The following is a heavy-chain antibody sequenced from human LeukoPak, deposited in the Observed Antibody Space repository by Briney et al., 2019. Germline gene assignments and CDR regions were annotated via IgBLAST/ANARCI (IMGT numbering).Heavy chain of an antibody. V-gene: IGHV3-33*01. Sequence: PGGSLRLSCAASGFTFSFYGMHWVRQAPGKGLEWVAVIWDDGDNKYYADSVKGRFTISRDNSKNTLYLQMNSLRAEDTAVYYCARDYGPYCSSTSCYELDYWGQGTLVTVSS. D-gene: IGHD2-2*01. CDR3: ARDYGPYCSSTSCYELDY. CDR2: IWDDGDNK. J-gene: IGHJ4*02. CDR1: GFTFSFYG.